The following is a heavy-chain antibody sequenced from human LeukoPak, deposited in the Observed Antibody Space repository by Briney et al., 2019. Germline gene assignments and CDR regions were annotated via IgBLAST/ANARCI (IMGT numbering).Heavy chain of an antibody. CDR1: GFTFSSYS. Sequence: GGSLRLSCAASGFTFSSYSMNWVRQAPGKGLEWVSSISSSSTYTYYADSVKGRFTISRDTSKNTMYLQMNSLRAEDTAIYYCAKSGRDIVVVPAPVNFWGQGTLVTVSS. CDR3: AKSGRDIVVVPAPVNF. D-gene: IGHD2-2*01. CDR2: ISSSSTYT. V-gene: IGHV3-21*04. J-gene: IGHJ4*02.